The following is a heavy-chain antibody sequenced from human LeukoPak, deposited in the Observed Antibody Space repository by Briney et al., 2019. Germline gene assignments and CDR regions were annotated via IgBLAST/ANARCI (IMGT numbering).Heavy chain of an antibody. CDR2: ISSNGGST. CDR1: GFTFSSYA. Sequence: GGSLRLSCAASGFTFSSYAMHWVRQAPGKGMEYVSAISSNGGSTYYANSVKGRFTISSDNSKNTLYLQMGSLRAEDMAVYYCARGSPYSSSSYDAFDIWGQGTMVTVSS. J-gene: IGHJ3*02. V-gene: IGHV3-64*01. D-gene: IGHD6-6*01. CDR3: ARGSPYSSSSYDAFDI.